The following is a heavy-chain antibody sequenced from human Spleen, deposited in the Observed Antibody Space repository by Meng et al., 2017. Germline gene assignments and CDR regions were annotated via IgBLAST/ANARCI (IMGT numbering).Heavy chain of an antibody. Sequence: ASVKVSCKASGYGFKTYAINWVRQAPGQGLEWMGWVSAYNGDSNYAEKLQGKDTMTTDTSTSTAYMELRSLRSDDTAVYYCARASDYISTDFDYWGQGTLVTVSS. D-gene: IGHD4-11*01. CDR2: VSAYNGDS. CDR3: ARASDYISTDFDY. CDR1: GYGFKTYA. V-gene: IGHV1-18*01. J-gene: IGHJ4*02.